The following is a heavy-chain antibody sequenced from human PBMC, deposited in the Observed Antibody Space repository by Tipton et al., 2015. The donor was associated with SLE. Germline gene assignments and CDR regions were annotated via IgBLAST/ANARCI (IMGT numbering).Heavy chain of an antibody. CDR3: TKESPWEDS. Sequence: SLRLSCAASGFTFSSHWMHWVRQAPGKGLVWVSRLNSDGSSTNYADSVKGRFTISRDNAKNTLYLQMNSLRAEDSAIYYCTKESPWEDSWGQGAQVTVSS. CDR2: LNSDGSST. V-gene: IGHV3-74*01. J-gene: IGHJ5*02. D-gene: IGHD1-26*01. CDR1: GFTFSSHW.